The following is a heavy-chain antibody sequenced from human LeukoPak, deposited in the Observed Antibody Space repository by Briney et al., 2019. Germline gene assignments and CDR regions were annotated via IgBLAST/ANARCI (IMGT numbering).Heavy chain of an antibody. V-gene: IGHV7-4-1*02. CDR3: ASALSRDDISTGYPFDY. J-gene: IGHJ4*02. CDR2: INTNTGNP. Sequence: GASVKVSCKASGYTFTSYAMNWVRQAPGQGLEWMGWINTNTGNPTYAQGFTGRFVFSLDTSVSTAYLQISSLKAEDTAVYYCASALSRDDISTGYPFDYWGQGTLVTVSS. CDR1: GYTFTSYA. D-gene: IGHD3-9*01.